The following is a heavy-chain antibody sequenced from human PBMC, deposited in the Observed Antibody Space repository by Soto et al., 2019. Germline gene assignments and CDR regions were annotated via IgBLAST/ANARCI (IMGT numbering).Heavy chain of an antibody. V-gene: IGHV1-2*02. Sequence: QVHLVQSGAEVKKPGASVKVSCKASGYSFTGNSMHWVRQAPGQGLEWMGWINPNNGGTNYAQKFQGRVTMTRETSISTAYMDLSRLRSYDTAVYYCAMQRGGVVDLGQGTLVTVSS. CDR1: GYSFTGNS. CDR2: INPNNGGT. J-gene: IGHJ4*02. CDR3: AMQRGGVVD. D-gene: IGHD6-25*01.